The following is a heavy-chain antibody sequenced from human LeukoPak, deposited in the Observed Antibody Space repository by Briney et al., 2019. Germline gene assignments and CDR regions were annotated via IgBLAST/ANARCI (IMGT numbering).Heavy chain of an antibody. CDR2: ISSSGSTI. D-gene: IGHD5-12*01. Sequence: PGGSLRLSCAASGFSFSDYAMSWVRQAPGKGLEGVSYISSSGSTIYYADSVKGRFTISRDNAKNSLYLQMNSLRAEDTAVYYCARDLSLGTIGIVATMGLQDKTNWGQGTLVTVSS. J-gene: IGHJ4*02. V-gene: IGHV3-11*04. CDR1: GFSFSDYA. CDR3: ARDLSLGTIGIVATMGLQDKTN.